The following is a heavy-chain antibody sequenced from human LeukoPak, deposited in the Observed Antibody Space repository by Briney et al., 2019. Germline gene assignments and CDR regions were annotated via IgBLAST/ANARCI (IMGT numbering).Heavy chain of an antibody. CDR3: AKGANPPEYYDFWSGYLTDYYYYGMDV. Sequence: GGSLRLSCAASGFTFSSYAMHWVRQAPGKGLEWVAVISYDGSNKYYADSVKGRFTISRDNSKNTLYLQMNSLRAEDTAVYYCAKGANPPEYYDFWSGYLTDYYYYGMDVWGQGTTVTVSS. CDR2: ISYDGSNK. J-gene: IGHJ6*02. V-gene: IGHV3-30-3*01. D-gene: IGHD3-3*01. CDR1: GFTFSSYA.